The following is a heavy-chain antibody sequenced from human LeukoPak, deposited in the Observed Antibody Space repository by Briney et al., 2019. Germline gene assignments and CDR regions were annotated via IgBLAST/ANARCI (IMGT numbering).Heavy chain of an antibody. Sequence: ASETLSLTCTVSGGSISSYYWSWIRQPPGKGLEWIGYIYYSGSTNYNPSLKSRVTISVDTSKNQFSLKLSSVTAADTAVYYCARGRVERWLQFHGFYFDYWGRGTLVTVSS. CDR3: ARGRVERWLQFHGFYFDY. J-gene: IGHJ4*02. V-gene: IGHV4-59*12. CDR2: IYYSGST. CDR1: GGSISSYY. D-gene: IGHD5-12*01.